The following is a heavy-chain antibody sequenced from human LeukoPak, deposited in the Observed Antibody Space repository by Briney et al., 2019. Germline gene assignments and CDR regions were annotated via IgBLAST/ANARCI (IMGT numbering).Heavy chain of an antibody. V-gene: IGHV3-9*01. D-gene: IGHD3-22*01. CDR2: ISWNSGSI. J-gene: IGHJ1*01. Sequence: GGSLRLSCAASGFTFDDYAMHWVRQAPGKGLEWVSGISWNSGSIGYADSVKGRFTISRDNARNSLYLQMNSLRAEDTALYYCAKDRDYDSSGGIFQHWGQGTLVTVSS. CDR1: GFTFDDYA. CDR3: AKDRDYDSSGGIFQH.